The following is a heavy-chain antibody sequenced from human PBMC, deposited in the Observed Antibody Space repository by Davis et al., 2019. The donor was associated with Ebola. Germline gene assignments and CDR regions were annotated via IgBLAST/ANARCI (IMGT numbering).Heavy chain of an antibody. CDR3: ARQRSILWCDY. J-gene: IGHJ4*02. D-gene: IGHD2-21*01. Sequence: PSETLSLTCTVSGGSISSSSYYWGWIRQPPGKGLEWIGSIYYSGSTYYNPSLKSRVTISVDTSKNQFSLKLSSVTAADTAVYYCARQRSILWCDYWGQGTLVTVSS. CDR2: IYYSGST. CDR1: GGSISSSSYY. V-gene: IGHV4-39*01.